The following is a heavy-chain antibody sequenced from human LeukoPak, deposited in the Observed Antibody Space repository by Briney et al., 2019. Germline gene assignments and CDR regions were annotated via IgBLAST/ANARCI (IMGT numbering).Heavy chain of an antibody. J-gene: IGHJ6*03. CDR3: AKDSSYYYGSGSYYPTYYYYYMDV. Sequence: GGSLRLSCAASGFTFSSYGIHWVRQAPGKGLEWVAFIRYDGSNKYYADSVKGRFTISRDNSKNTLYLQMNSLRAEDTAVYYCAKDSSYYYGSGSYYPTYYYYYMDVWGKGTTVTVSS. CDR1: GFTFSSYG. CDR2: IRYDGSNK. V-gene: IGHV3-30*02. D-gene: IGHD3-10*01.